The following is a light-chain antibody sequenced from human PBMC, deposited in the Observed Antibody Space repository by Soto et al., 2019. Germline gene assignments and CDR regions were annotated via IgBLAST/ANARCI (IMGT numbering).Light chain of an antibody. J-gene: IGKJ1*01. CDR3: QQYYSTPLT. CDR2: WAS. CDR1: QSVLYSSNNKNY. Sequence: DIVMTQSPDSLALSLGERATINCKSSQSVLYSSNNKNYLVWYQQRPGQPPKMLIYWASTRESGVPDRFSGSGSGTDFTLTTSSLQAEDVAVYYCQQYYSTPLTFGQGTKVEI. V-gene: IGKV4-1*01.